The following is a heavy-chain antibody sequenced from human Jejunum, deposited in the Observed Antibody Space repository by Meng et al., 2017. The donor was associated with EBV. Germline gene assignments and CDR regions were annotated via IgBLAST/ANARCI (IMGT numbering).Heavy chain of an antibody. V-gene: IGHV1-3*04. D-gene: IGHD1-1*01. CDR3: ARDERLGPYYFEY. CDR1: GYTFTTYG. Sequence: VQVVQSGAEVKKPGASVKISCRASGYTFTTYGIHWLRQAPGERLELMGWINTGNGDTLYAQKFQGRVTITRDTSANTVYMDLSSLLSEDTAMYYCARDERLGPYYFEYWGQGTLVTVSS. J-gene: IGHJ4*02. CDR2: INTGNGDT.